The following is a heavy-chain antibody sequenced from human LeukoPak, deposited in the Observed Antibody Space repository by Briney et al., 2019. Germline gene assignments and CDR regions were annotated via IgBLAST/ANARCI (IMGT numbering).Heavy chain of an antibody. CDR1: GFTFSSYA. V-gene: IGHV3-30*04. CDR2: IYYDGSNK. CDR3: ARDAVVRGVIDY. Sequence: SLTLTCTASGFTFSSYAMQWVCHGQGKGLVRGAVIYYDGSNKYYADSVKGRVTISRDTSKNTLYLQMSSLRAEDTAVYYCARDAVVRGVIDYWGQGTLVTVSS. D-gene: IGHD3-10*01. J-gene: IGHJ4*02.